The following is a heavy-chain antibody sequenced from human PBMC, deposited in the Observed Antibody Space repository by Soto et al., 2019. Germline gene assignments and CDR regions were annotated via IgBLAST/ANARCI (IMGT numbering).Heavy chain of an antibody. CDR3: ARDPEEYWSGYYKDYYFDY. CDR1: GFTFSNYG. Sequence: GGSLRLSCAVSGFTFSNYGMHWVRQAPGRGLEWVAVITYEGYTKYYADSVKGRFTISRDSSTNMVYLQMNSLRTEDTAVYYCARDPEEYWSGYYKDYYFDYWGQGTLVTVSS. V-gene: IGHV3-30*03. CDR2: ITYEGYTK. J-gene: IGHJ4*02. D-gene: IGHD3-3*01.